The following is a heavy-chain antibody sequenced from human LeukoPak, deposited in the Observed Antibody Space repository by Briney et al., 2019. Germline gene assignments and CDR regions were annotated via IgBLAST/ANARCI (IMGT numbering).Heavy chain of an antibody. Sequence: GGSLRLSCAASGFTFDDYGMSWVRQAPGKGLEWVSGINWNGGSTGYADSVKGRFTISRDNAKNSLYLQMNSLRAEDTALYYCARGKLWFGELKGDYMDVWGKGTTVTVSS. CDR1: GFTFDDYG. J-gene: IGHJ6*03. CDR2: INWNGGST. CDR3: ARGKLWFGELKGDYMDV. D-gene: IGHD3-10*01. V-gene: IGHV3-20*04.